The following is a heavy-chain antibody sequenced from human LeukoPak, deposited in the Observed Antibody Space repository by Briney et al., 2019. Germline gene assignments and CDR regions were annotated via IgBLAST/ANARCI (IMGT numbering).Heavy chain of an antibody. CDR2: ISSNGVST. V-gene: IGHV3-64D*06. CDR3: HVLGYCSSTSCYVPRHFDY. J-gene: IGHJ4*02. D-gene: IGHD2-2*01. CDR1: GFTFSSYA. Sequence: GASLRLSCSPSGFTFSSYAMHWVRQAPGKGLEYVSSISSNGVSTYYADSVKGRFTISRDNSKNTLYLQMSSLRAEDTAVYYCHVLGYCSSTSCYVPRHFDYWGQGTLVTVSS.